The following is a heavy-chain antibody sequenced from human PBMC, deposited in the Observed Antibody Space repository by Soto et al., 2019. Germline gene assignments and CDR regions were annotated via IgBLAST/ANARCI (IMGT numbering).Heavy chain of an antibody. V-gene: IGHV1-3*01. D-gene: IGHD2-2*01. J-gene: IGHJ4*02. CDR3: ARSRYCSSTSCFRFDY. CDR2: INAGNGNT. CDR1: GYTFTSYA. Sequence: ASVKVSCKASGYTFTSYAMHWVRQAPGQRLEWMGWINAGNGNTKYSQKFQGRVTITGDTSASTAYMELSSLRSEDTAVYYCARSRYCSSTSCFRFDYWGQGTLVTVSS.